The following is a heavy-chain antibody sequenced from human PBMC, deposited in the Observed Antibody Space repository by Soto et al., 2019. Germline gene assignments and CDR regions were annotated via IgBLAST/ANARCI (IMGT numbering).Heavy chain of an antibody. CDR2: ISSSSSTI. J-gene: IGHJ6*02. Sequence: GGSLRLSFATPWFPFRSFSIKRVPPAPGGGLEWVSYISSSSSTIYYADSVKGRFTISRDNAKNSLYLQMNSLRDEDTAVYYCARDRETYGDYYYGMDVWGQGTTGTVSS. CDR1: WFPFRSFS. D-gene: IGHD4-17*01. CDR3: ARDRETYGDYYYGMDV. V-gene: IGHV3-48*02.